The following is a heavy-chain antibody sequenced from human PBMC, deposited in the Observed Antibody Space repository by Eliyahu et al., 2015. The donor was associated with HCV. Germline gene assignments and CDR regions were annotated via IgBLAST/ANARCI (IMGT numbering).Heavy chain of an antibody. CDR3: ASGGGGIAVAGTGGWFDP. CDR1: GGSIPPXX. J-gene: IGHJ5*02. D-gene: IGHD6-19*01. V-gene: IGHV4-59*01. CDR2: IHYSGST. Sequence: QVQLQESGPGLVKPSETLSLTCTVPGGSIPPXXXGWNRQPPGKGPEWIGYIHYSGSTNYNPSLKSRVTISVDTSKNQFSLNLTSVTAADTAVYYCASGGGGIAVAGTGGWFDPWGQGTLVTVSS.